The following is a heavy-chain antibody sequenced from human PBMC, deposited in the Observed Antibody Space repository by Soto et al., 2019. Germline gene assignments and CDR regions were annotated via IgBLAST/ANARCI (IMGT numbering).Heavy chain of an antibody. V-gene: IGHV5-51*01. CDR2: IHPGDSDT. J-gene: IGHJ4*02. CDR3: VRSGTSSGRFSDY. D-gene: IGHD2-15*01. Sequence: GESLKISCKGSGYDFFAYWIVWLRQMPGKGLECMGFIHPGDSDTTYSPSFRGQVTISADKSIDTAYLQWRSLKASDTAMYYCVRSGTSSGRFSDYWGQGTLVTVSS. CDR1: GYDFFAYW.